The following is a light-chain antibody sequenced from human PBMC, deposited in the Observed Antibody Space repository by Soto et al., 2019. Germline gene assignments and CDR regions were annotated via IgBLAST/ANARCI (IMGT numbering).Light chain of an antibody. CDR3: GTWDSSLSAGI. J-gene: IGLJ2*01. V-gene: IGLV1-51*01. CDR1: SSNIGNNY. CDR2: DNN. Sequence: QSELTQPPSVSAAPGQKVTISCSGSSSNIGNNYVYWYQQLPGTAPKLLIYDNNKRPSGIPDRFSGSKSGTSATLGITGLQTGDEADYYCGTWDSSLSAGIFGGGTKLTVL.